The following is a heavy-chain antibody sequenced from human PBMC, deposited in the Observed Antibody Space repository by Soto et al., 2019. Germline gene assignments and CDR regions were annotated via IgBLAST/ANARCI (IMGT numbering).Heavy chain of an antibody. CDR2: INHNSGGT. Sequence: ASVNVSCKASGYTFTGYYMHWVRQPPGQGLEWMGWINHNSGGTNYAQKFQGWVTMTRDTSISTAYMELSRLRSDDTAVYYCARVGDCSGGSCYGGYYYGMDVWGQGTTVTVSS. J-gene: IGHJ6*02. V-gene: IGHV1-2*04. D-gene: IGHD2-15*01. CDR1: GYTFTGYY. CDR3: ARVGDCSGGSCYGGYYYGMDV.